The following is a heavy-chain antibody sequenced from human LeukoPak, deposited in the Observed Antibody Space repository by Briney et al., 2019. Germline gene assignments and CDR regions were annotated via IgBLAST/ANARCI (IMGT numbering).Heavy chain of an antibody. D-gene: IGHD3-10*01. CDR2: INHSGST. Sequence: ASETLSLTCAVYGGSFSGYYWSWIRQPPGKGLEWIGEINHSGSTNYNPSLKSRVTISVDTSKNQFSLKLSSVTAADTAVYYCARRVTMVRGVIFYYYMDVWGKGTTVTISS. CDR1: GGSFSGYY. V-gene: IGHV4-34*01. CDR3: ARRVTMVRGVIFYYYMDV. J-gene: IGHJ6*03.